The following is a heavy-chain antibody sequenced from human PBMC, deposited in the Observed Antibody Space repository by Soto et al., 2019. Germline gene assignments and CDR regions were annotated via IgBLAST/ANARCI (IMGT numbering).Heavy chain of an antibody. D-gene: IGHD3-10*01. J-gene: IGHJ6*02. CDR2: IYSGGST. CDR1: GGFVNSDTHS. V-gene: IGHV4-61*01. CDR3: ARDKYYYGSGKDGMDV. Sequence: PSETLSLTCTVSGGFVNSDTHSWSWIRQTPGKRLEWIGFIYSGGSTKNPSLRSRVTMSVDTSKNQFSLKLRSVTAADTAVYYCARDKYYYGSGKDGMDVWGQGTTVTV.